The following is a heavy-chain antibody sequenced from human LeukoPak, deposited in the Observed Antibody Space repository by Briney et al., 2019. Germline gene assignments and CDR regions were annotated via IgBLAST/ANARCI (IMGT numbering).Heavy chain of an antibody. D-gene: IGHD1-1*01. V-gene: IGHV4-39*01. CDR3: ARHLFYSTTVPGA. CDR2: IYYSGST. CDR1: GGSISSSSYY. J-gene: IGHJ5*02. Sequence: SETLSLTCTVSGGSISSSSYYWGWIRQPPGKGLEWIGSIYYSGSTYYNPSLKSRVTISVDTSKNQFSLKLSSVTAADTAVYYCARHLFYSTTVPGAWGQGTLVTVSS.